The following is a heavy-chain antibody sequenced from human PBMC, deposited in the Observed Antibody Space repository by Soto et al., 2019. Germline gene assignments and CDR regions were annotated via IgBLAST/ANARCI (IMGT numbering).Heavy chain of an antibody. Sequence: VASVEVSCKSSGYTLTRYYMHWVRQAPGQGLEWMGRIDPSGGGTIHAQSFDGRVAMTRDTSTSTDYMELSSLKSDDTAVYYCARDGNNFNFDYWGQGTVVTVSS. V-gene: IGHV1-46*01. J-gene: IGHJ4*02. D-gene: IGHD1-1*01. CDR2: IDPSGGGT. CDR1: GYTLTRYY. CDR3: ARDGNNFNFDY.